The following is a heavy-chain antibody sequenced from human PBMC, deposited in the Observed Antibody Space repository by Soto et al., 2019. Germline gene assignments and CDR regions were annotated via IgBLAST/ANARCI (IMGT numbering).Heavy chain of an antibody. CDR1: GFTFSSYA. Sequence: PGGSLRLSCAASGFTFSSYAMHWVRQAPGKGLEWVAVISYDGSNKYYADSVKGRFTISRDNSKNTLYLQMNSLRAEDTAVYYCARDPAAYNWFDPWGQGTLVTVSS. D-gene: IGHD6-13*01. CDR2: ISYDGSNK. CDR3: ARDPAAYNWFDP. J-gene: IGHJ5*02. V-gene: IGHV3-30-3*01.